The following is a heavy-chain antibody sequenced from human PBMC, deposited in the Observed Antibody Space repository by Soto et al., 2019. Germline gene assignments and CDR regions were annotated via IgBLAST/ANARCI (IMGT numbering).Heavy chain of an antibody. CDR3: AIYDSSGSRGFQH. CDR1: GGSISSGGYY. CDR2: IYYSGGT. Sequence: SETLSLTCTVSGGSISSGGYYWSWIRQHPGKGLEWIGYIYYSGGTYYNPSLKSRVTISVDTSKNQFSLKLSSVTAADTAVYYCAIYDSSGSRGFQHWGQGTLVT. V-gene: IGHV4-31*02. J-gene: IGHJ1*01. D-gene: IGHD3-22*01.